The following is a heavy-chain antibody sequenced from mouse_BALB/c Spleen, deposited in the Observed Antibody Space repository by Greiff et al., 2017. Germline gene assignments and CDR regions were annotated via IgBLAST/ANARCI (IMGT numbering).Heavy chain of an antibody. Sequence: EVQRVESGPELVKPGASVKMSCKASGYTFTSYVMHWVKQKPGQGLEWIGYINPYNDGTKYNEKFKGKATLTSDKSSSTAYMELSSLTSEDSAVYYCARSGGAMDYWGQGTSVTVSS. V-gene: IGHV1-14*01. CDR3: ARSGGAMDY. CDR1: GYTFTSYV. J-gene: IGHJ4*01. CDR2: INPYNDGT.